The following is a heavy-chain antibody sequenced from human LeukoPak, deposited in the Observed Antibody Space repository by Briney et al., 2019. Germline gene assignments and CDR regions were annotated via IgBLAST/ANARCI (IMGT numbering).Heavy chain of an antibody. D-gene: IGHD2-2*01. J-gene: IGHJ4*02. CDR3: ARDSSTSMFDY. CDR2: IYYSGST. Sequence: PSETLSLTCTVSGGSISSYYWSWIRQPPGKGLEWIGYIYYSGSTNYNPSLKSRVTISVDTSKNQFSLKLSSVTAADTAVYYCARDSSTSMFDYWGQGTPVTVSS. CDR1: GGSISSYY. V-gene: IGHV4-59*01.